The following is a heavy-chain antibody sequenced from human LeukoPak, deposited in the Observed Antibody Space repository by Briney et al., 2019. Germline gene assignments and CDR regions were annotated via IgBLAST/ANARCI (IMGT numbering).Heavy chain of an antibody. CDR3: ARDPFSSSSFDY. CDR2: VSGSGAIA. D-gene: IGHD6-13*01. J-gene: IGHJ4*02. CDR1: GFTFNNYA. Sequence: PGGSLRLPCAASGFTFNNYAMSWVRQAPGKGLEWVSTVSGSGAIAYYTDSDKGRFTISRDNAKNSLYLQMNTLRAEDTAVYYCARDPFSSSSFDYWGQGTLVTVSS. V-gene: IGHV3-23*01.